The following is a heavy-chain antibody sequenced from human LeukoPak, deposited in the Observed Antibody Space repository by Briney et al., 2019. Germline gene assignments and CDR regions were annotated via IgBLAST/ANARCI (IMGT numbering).Heavy chain of an antibody. CDR1: GFTFSSYE. CDR3: ARGIGPYSGSSFFDY. D-gene: IGHD1-26*01. V-gene: IGHV3-48*03. J-gene: IGHJ4*02. Sequence: GGSLRLSCAASGFTFSSYEMNWVRQAPGKGLEWVSYISSSGSTIYYADSVKGRFTISRDNAKNSLYLQMNSLRAEDTAVYYCARGIGPYSGSSFFDYWGQGTLVTVSS. CDR2: ISSSGSTI.